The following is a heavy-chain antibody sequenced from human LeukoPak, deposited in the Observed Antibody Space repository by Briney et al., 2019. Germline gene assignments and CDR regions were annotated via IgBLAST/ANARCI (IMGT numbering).Heavy chain of an antibody. V-gene: IGHV4-59*01. D-gene: IGHD6-6*01. CDR1: GGSISSYY. J-gene: IGHJ5*02. CDR2: ISYSGNT. Sequence: SETLSLTCTVSGGSISSYYWSWVRQPPGKGLEWIGYISYSGNTNYNPSLKSRVTISVDTSKNQFSLKLSSVTAADTAVYYCARGRTYRSSSWFDPWGQGTLVTISS. CDR3: ARGRTYRSSSWFDP.